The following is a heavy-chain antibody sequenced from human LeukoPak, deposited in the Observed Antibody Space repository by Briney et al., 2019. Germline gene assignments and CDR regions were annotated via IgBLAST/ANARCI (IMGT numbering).Heavy chain of an antibody. V-gene: IGHV3-7*01. J-gene: IGHJ4*02. CDR2: IKQDGSEK. CDR3: ARSTRTYYYDRSGYYEGDYFDY. CDR1: GFTFSSYW. D-gene: IGHD3-22*01. Sequence: GGSLRLSCAASGFTFSSYWMSWVRQAPGKGLEWVANIKQDGSEKYYVDSVKGRFTISRDNAKNSLYLQMNSLRAEDTAVYYCARSTRTYYYDRSGYYEGDYFDYWGQGTLVTVSS.